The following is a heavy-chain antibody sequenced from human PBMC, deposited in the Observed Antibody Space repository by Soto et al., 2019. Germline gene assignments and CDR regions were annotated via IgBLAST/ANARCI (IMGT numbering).Heavy chain of an antibody. D-gene: IGHD3-16*01. Sequence: QVQLVESGGGVVQPGRSLRLSCAASGFTFSSYGMQWVRQAPGKGLVWVAVIWFDGSNKYYADSVKGRFTISRDNSNNTLYLQMNSLRAEDTAVYYCARHWESYMDYWGQGTLVTVSS. CDR2: IWFDGSNK. V-gene: IGHV3-33*01. CDR3: ARHWESYMDY. J-gene: IGHJ4*02. CDR1: GFTFSSYG.